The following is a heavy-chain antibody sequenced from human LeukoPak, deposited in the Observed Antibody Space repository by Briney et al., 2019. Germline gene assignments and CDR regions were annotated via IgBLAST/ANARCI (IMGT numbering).Heavy chain of an antibody. CDR3: ARDGGYSYGYGFDY. Sequence: PGGSLRLSCVASGFTVGGHYMSWVRQAPGKGLEWVSTIYSVSTTYYADSVKGRFTVSGDNSKNTLYLQMNSLRVEDTAVYYCARDGGYSYGYGFDYWGQGTLVTVSS. V-gene: IGHV3-66*01. J-gene: IGHJ4*02. CDR1: GFTVGGHY. CDR2: IYSVSTT. D-gene: IGHD5-18*01.